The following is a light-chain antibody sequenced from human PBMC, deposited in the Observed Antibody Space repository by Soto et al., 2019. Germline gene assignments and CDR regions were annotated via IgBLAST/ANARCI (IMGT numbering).Light chain of an antibody. Sequence: QSALTQPPSASGSPGQSVTISCTGTSSDVGSYDFVSWYQQHPGKAPKLLIYEVSQRPSGVPDRFSGSKSGNTASLTVSGLQTEDEADYYCSSYAGKSDVVXGTGTKVTVL. V-gene: IGLV2-8*01. CDR2: EVS. CDR3: SSYAGKSDVV. J-gene: IGLJ1*01. CDR1: SSDVGSYDF.